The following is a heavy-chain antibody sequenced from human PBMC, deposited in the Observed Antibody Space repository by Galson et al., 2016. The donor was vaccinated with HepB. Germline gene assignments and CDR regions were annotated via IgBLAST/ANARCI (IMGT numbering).Heavy chain of an antibody. CDR1: GFTSSNYW. J-gene: IGHJ4*02. CDR2: IKEDGSDK. Sequence: SLRLSCAASGFTSSNYWMNWVRQAPGKGLEWVANIKEDGSDKYYVDSVTGRFTISRDNAKNSLYLQMNSLRADDTAVYYCARGGWFDYWGQGTLVTVSS. CDR3: ARGGWFDY. D-gene: IGHD6-19*01. V-gene: IGHV3-7*01.